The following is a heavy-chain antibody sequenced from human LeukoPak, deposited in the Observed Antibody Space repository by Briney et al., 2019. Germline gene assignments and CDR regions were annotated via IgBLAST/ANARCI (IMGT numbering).Heavy chain of an antibody. CDR1: GFTFSTYP. D-gene: IGHD2-15*01. CDR3: AKGHRLCSSGNCNSQVDS. J-gene: IGHJ5*01. CDR2: ISGSGTAT. Sequence: TGGSLILSCAASGFTFSTYPMSWVRQAPGKGLVWISTISGSGTATHYADSVKGRFTISRDNSKNTLFLQMNSLRADDTAAYYCAKGHRLCSSGNCNSQVDSWGHGTLVIVPS. V-gene: IGHV3-23*01.